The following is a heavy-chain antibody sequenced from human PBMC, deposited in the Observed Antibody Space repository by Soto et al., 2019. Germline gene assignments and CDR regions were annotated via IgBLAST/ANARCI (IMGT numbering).Heavy chain of an antibody. Sequence: GGSLRLSCEASGFTFSNYGMHWVGRAPGKGLEWVAAILYDGSNTYYADSVKGRFTISRDNSKNTLYLEMNSLRPEDTAVYHCAKSRDGYSFYYFYGLDVWGQGTTVTVSS. CDR2: ILYDGSNT. CDR3: AKSRDGYSFYYFYGLDV. D-gene: IGHD4-4*01. V-gene: IGHV3-30*18. CDR1: GFTFSNYG. J-gene: IGHJ6*02.